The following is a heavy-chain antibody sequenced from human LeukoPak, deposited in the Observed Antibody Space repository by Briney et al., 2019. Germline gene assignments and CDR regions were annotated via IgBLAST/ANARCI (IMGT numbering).Heavy chain of an antibody. V-gene: IGHV4-38-2*02. J-gene: IGHJ4*02. CDR2: IYHSGST. Sequence: SQTLSLTCTVSGGSISSGYYWGWIRQPPGKGLEWIGSIYHSGSTYYNPSLKSRVTISVDTSKNQFSLKLSSVTAADTAVYYCARRDSSGYYFDYWGQGTLVTVSS. CDR1: GGSISSGYY. CDR3: ARRDSSGYYFDY. D-gene: IGHD3-22*01.